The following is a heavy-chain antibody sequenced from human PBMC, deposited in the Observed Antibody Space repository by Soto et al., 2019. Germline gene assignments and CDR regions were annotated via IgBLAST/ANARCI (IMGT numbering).Heavy chain of an antibody. CDR3: AREGNLEYSSSSSGYYYYYYGMDV. J-gene: IGHJ6*02. V-gene: IGHV5-10-1*01. CDR1: GYSFTSYW. CDR2: IDPSDSYT. D-gene: IGHD6-6*01. Sequence: PGESLKISCNGSGYSFTSYWISWVRQMPGKGLEWMGRIDPSDSYTIYSPSFHGHVTISADKSISIAYLQWSSLKASDTAMYYCAREGNLEYSSSSSGYYYYYYGMDVWGQGTTVTVSS.